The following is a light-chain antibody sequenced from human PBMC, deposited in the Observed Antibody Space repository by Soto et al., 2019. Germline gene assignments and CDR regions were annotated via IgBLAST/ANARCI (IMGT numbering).Light chain of an antibody. Sequence: EIVLTQSPGTLSLSPGERGTLSCRASQSVSSNYLAWYQQKPGQAPRVLIYGASSRATGIPDRFSGSGSGTDFTLTISRLEPEDFAVYYCQQYGSSPFTCGPGTKVDIK. V-gene: IGKV3-20*01. CDR1: QSVSSNY. J-gene: IGKJ3*01. CDR2: GAS. CDR3: QQYGSSPFT.